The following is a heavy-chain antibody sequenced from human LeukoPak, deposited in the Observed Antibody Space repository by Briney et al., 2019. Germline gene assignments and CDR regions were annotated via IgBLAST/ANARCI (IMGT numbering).Heavy chain of an antibody. CDR2: IFHSGST. J-gene: IGHJ4*02. Sequence: SETLSLTCSVPGYSISSGYYWGWIRQPPGKGLEWIGSIFHSGSTYYNPSLKSRVTISVDTSKNQFSLKLSSVTAADTAVYYCARGSGSLYWGQGTLVTVSS. CDR1: GYSISSGYY. CDR3: ARGSGSLY. V-gene: IGHV4-38-2*02. D-gene: IGHD1-26*01.